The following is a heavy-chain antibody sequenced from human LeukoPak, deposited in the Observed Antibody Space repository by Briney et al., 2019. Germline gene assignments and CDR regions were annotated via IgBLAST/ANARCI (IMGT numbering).Heavy chain of an antibody. D-gene: IGHD3-22*01. Sequence: PSETLSLTCTVSGGSISSDYWSWFRQPPGKELEWIGYMSYSGRSNYNPSLKSRVTISVDTSKNQFSLKLRSVTAADTAVYYCASSPEYYYDSSGYDDYWGQGTLVTVSS. CDR1: GGSISSDY. V-gene: IGHV4-59*01. CDR3: ASSPEYYYDSSGYDDY. J-gene: IGHJ4*02. CDR2: MSYSGRS.